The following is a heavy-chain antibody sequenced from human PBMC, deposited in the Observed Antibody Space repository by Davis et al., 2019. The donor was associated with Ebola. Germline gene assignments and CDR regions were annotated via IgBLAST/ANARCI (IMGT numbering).Heavy chain of an antibody. CDR3: AKGSVTIFGVAPDYYGMDV. Sequence: PGGSLRLSCAASEFTFSGYAMSWVRQAPGKGLEWVSDISSGGGAPYYADSVKGRFTTFRDNPKNTLYLQMNSLRAEDTAVYYCAKGSVTIFGVAPDYYGMDVWGKGTTVTVSS. CDR1: EFTFSGYA. V-gene: IGHV3-23*01. J-gene: IGHJ6*04. CDR2: ISSGGGAP. D-gene: IGHD3-3*01.